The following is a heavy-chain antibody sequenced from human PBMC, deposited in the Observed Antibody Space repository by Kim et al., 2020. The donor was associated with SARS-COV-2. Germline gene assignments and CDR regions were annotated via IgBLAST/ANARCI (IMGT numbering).Heavy chain of an antibody. D-gene: IGHD6-13*01. CDR1: GGSFSGYY. V-gene: IGHV4-34*01. Sequence: SETLSLTCAVYGGSFSGYYWSWIRQPPGKGLEWIGEINHSGSTNYNPSLKSRVTISVDTSKNQFSLKLSSVTAADTAVYYCAREGYSSSRPWGQGTLVTVSS. CDR3: AREGYSSSRP. J-gene: IGHJ5*02. CDR2: INHSGST.